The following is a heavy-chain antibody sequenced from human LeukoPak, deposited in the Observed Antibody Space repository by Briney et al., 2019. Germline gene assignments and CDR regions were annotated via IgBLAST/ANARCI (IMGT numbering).Heavy chain of an antibody. J-gene: IGHJ3*02. CDR3: ARVQEVRGVIGRTDAFDI. D-gene: IGHD3-10*01. CDR1: GGSISSSNW. Sequence: PSETLSLTCAVSGGSISSSNWWSWVRQPPGKGLEWVGEIYHSGSTNYNPSLKSRVTISVDKSKNQFSLKLSSVTAADTAVYYCARVQEVRGVIGRTDAFDIWGQGTMVTVSS. V-gene: IGHV4-4*02. CDR2: IYHSGST.